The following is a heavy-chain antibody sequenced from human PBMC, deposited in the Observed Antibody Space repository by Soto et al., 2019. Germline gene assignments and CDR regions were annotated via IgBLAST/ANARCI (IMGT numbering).Heavy chain of an antibody. Sequence: SETLSLTCTVSGDSIRSINNYWGWIRQPPGKGLEWIGYMYYSGSTNYNPSLKSRVTMSVDTSKKRFSLKLTSVTAADTAIYYCIESSDRPRAFDYWGQGALVTVSS. J-gene: IGHJ4*02. V-gene: IGHV4-39*07. CDR2: MYYSGST. CDR1: GDSIRSINNY. CDR3: IESSDRPRAFDY. D-gene: IGHD6-19*01.